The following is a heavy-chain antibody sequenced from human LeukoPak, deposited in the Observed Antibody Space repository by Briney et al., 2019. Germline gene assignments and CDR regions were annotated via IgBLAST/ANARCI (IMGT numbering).Heavy chain of an antibody. Sequence: GGSLRLSCAASGFTFSSYGMHWVRQAPGKGLEWVAVIWYDGSNKYYADSVKGRFTISRDNSKNTLYLQMNSLRAEDTAVYYCAGGYSSTFPLDYWGQGTLVTVSS. V-gene: IGHV3-33*01. CDR2: IWYDGSNK. CDR3: AGGYSSTFPLDY. D-gene: IGHD6-13*01. J-gene: IGHJ4*02. CDR1: GFTFSSYG.